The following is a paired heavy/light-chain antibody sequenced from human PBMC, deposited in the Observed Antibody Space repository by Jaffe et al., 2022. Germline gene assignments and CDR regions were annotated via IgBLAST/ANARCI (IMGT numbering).Light chain of an antibody. Sequence: EIVLTQSPGTLSLSPGERATLSCRASQSVSSSYLAWYQQKPGQAPRLLIYGASSRATGIPDRFSGSGSGTDFTLTISRLEPEDFAVYYCQHKETFGQGTKVEIK. CDR1: QSVSSSY. CDR3: QHKET. V-gene: IGKV3-20*01. CDR2: GAS. J-gene: IGKJ1*01.
Heavy chain of an antibody. CDR3: ATLRCSSSTSCYEGYYYYYYMDV. J-gene: IGHJ6*03. D-gene: IGHD2-2*01. CDR2: IIPIFGTA. CDR1: GGTFSSYA. Sequence: QVQLVQSGAEVKKPGSSVKVSCKASGGTFSSYAISWVRQAPGQGLEWMGGIIPIFGTANYAQKFQGRVTITADESTSTAYMELSSLRSEDTAVYYCATLRCSSSTSCYEGYYYYYYMDVWGKGTTVTVSS. V-gene: IGHV1-69*01.